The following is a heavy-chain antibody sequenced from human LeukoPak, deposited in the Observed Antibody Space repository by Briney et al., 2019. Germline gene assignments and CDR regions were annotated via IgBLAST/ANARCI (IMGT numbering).Heavy chain of an antibody. CDR3: ARAPCSGGSCYHRSRPYYYYMDV. J-gene: IGHJ6*03. V-gene: IGHV4-34*01. CDR1: GGSFSGYY. D-gene: IGHD2-15*01. CDR2: INHSGST. Sequence: SETLSLTCAVYGGSFSGYYWSWIRQPPGKGLEWIGEINHSGSTNYNPSLKSRVTISVDTSKNQFSLKLSSVTAADTAVYYCARAPCSGGSCYHRSRPYYYYMDVWGKGTTVTVSS.